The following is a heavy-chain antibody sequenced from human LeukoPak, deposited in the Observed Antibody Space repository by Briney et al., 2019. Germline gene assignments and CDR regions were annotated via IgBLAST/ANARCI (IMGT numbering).Heavy chain of an antibody. J-gene: IGHJ4*02. CDR2: IYSSGST. V-gene: IGHV4-59*01. D-gene: IGHD5-18*01. CDR3: ARVTRAYNYGSDF. CDR1: GGSISSYY. Sequence: SETLSLTCTVSGGSISSYYWSWIRQPPGKGLEWVGYIYSSGSTNYNPSLKSRVTISVDVSKNQFSLKLSSVTAADTALYYCARVTRAYNYGSDFWGQGTLVTVSS.